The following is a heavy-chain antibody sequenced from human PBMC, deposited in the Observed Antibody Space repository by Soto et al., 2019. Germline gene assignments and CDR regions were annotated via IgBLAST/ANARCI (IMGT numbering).Heavy chain of an antibody. J-gene: IGHJ4*02. D-gene: IGHD3-3*01. CDR2: ISGSGGST. CDR3: AKVFPYYDFWSGRPHFAS. CDR1: GFTFSSYA. Sequence: EVQLLESGGGLVQPGGSLRLSCAASGFTFSSYAMSWVRQAPGKGLEWVSAISGSGGSTYYADSVKGRFTISRDNSQNTLYLQMNSLRAEDTAVYYCAKVFPYYDFWSGRPHFASWGQGTMVTVSS. V-gene: IGHV3-23*01.